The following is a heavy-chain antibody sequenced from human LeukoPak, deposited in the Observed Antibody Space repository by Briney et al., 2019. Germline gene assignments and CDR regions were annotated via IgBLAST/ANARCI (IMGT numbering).Heavy chain of an antibody. V-gene: IGHV3-15*01. CDR3: TSSGYSGYDQENYYYYYGMDV. Sequence: PGGSLRLSCAASGFTFSNAWMSWVRQAPGKGPEWVGRIKSKTDGGTTDYAAPVKGRFTISRDDSKNTLYLQMNSLKTEDTAVYYCTSSGYSGYDQENYYYYYGMDVWGQGTTVTVSS. CDR2: IKSKTDGGTT. D-gene: IGHD5-12*01. CDR1: GFTFSNAW. J-gene: IGHJ6*02.